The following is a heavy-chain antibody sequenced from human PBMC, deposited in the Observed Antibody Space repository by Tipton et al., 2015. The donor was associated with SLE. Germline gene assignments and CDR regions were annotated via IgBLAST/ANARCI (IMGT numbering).Heavy chain of an antibody. J-gene: IGHJ3*02. CDR1: GGSISSYY. CDR2: IYTSGST. Sequence: TLSLTCTVSGGSISSYYWSWIRQPPGKGLEWIGYIYTSGSTNYNPSLKSRVTISVDTSKNQFSLKLSSVTAADTAVYYCARHTMATIMVGAFDIWGQGTMVTVSS. D-gene: IGHD5-24*01. V-gene: IGHV4-4*09. CDR3: ARHTMATIMVGAFDI.